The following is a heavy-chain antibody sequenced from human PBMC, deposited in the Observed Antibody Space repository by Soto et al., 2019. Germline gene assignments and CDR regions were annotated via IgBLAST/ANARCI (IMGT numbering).Heavy chain of an antibody. CDR1: GGSISSYY. D-gene: IGHD2-21*02. CDR3: AREKLTYCGGDCKFLDS. Sequence: TLSLTCTVSGGSISSYYWSWIRQPPGKGLEWIGYVYYSGSTFYNPSLESRVTISVDTSKKQFSLKLRSVTAADTAVYYCAREKLTYCGGDCKFLDSWGQGTLVTVSS. CDR2: VYYSGST. V-gene: IGHV4-59*12. J-gene: IGHJ4*02.